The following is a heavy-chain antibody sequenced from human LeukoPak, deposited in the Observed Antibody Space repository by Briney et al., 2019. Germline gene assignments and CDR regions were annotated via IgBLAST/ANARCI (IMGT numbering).Heavy chain of an antibody. D-gene: IGHD3-22*01. Sequence: HPGGSLRLSCTASGFTFSSYWMHWVRQAPGKGLVWVSRINSDGSTTTYADSVKGRFTISRDNAKNTLYLQMSSLRAEDTAVYYCARILGSSGYYFIDIWGQGTMVTVSS. CDR2: INSDGSTT. CDR3: ARILGSSGYYFIDI. J-gene: IGHJ3*02. CDR1: GFTFSSYW. V-gene: IGHV3-74*01.